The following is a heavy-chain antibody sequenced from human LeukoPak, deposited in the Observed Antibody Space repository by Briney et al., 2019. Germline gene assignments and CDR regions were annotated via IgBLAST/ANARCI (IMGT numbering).Heavy chain of an antibody. J-gene: IGHJ4*02. CDR3: ARGPKGIAAAGTLGLDY. V-gene: IGHV3-53*04. CDR1: GFTVSSNY. D-gene: IGHD6-13*01. Sequence: WGSLRLSCAASGFTVSSNYMSWVRQAQGNGLEWVSVIYSGGSTYYADSVKGRFTISRHNSKNTLYLQMNSLRAEDTAVYYCARGPKGIAAAGTLGLDYWGQGTLVTVSS. CDR2: IYSGGST.